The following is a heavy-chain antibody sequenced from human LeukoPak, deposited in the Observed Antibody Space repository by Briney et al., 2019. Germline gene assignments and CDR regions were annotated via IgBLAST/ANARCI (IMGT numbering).Heavy chain of an antibody. V-gene: IGHV4-61*02. J-gene: IGHJ4*02. Sequence: SDILSLTCTVSGGSISSGSYYWSWIRQPAGKGLEWIGRTYTTGNTNYNPSLESLVTISVDTSKNQFSLNKTSVTAADTAVYECARDGPTYGDCLWCQGTLVTVPS. CDR1: GGSISSGSYY. CDR3: ARDGPTYGDCL. CDR2: TYTTGNT. D-gene: IGHD4-17*01.